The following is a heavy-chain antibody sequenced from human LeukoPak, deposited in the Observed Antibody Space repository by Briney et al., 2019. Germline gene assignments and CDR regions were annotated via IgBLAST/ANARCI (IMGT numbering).Heavy chain of an antibody. CDR2: IKQDGSEK. CDR3: AREQLVDDYYYYGMDV. D-gene: IGHD6-6*01. J-gene: IGHJ6*02. CDR1: GFTFRNYG. V-gene: IGHV3-7*03. Sequence: GGSLRLSCEASGFTFRNYGMHWVRQAPGKGLEWVANIKQDGSEKYYVDSVKGRFTISRDNAKNSLYLQMNSLRAEDTAVYYCAREQLVDDYYYYGMDVWGQGTTVTVSS.